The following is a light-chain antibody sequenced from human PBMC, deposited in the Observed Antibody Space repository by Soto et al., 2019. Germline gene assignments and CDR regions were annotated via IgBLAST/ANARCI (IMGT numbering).Light chain of an antibody. CDR3: QQRSNWPLFT. J-gene: IGKJ3*01. CDR2: DAS. CDR1: QSVSSY. V-gene: IGKV3-11*01. Sequence: EIVLTQSPATLSLSPGERATLSCRASQSVSSYLAWYQQKPGQAPRLLIYDASNRAPGLPARFSGSGSGTDLPLTISSLEPEDFAVYYCQQRSNWPLFTFGPGTKVDI.